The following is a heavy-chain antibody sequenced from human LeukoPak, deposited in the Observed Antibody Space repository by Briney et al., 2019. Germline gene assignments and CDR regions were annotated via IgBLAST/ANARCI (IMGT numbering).Heavy chain of an antibody. CDR3: ASTENYIPEDCFDP. CDR2: ICYSGST. D-gene: IGHD5-24*01. J-gene: IGHJ5*02. V-gene: IGHV4-39*01. Sequence: PSETLSLTCSVSGGSIGSSSYCWGWIRQPPGKGLEWIGTICYSGSTFYNPSLKSRVTLSVDTSKNQFSLKLSSVTAADTAVYYCASTENYIPEDCFDPWGQGTLVTVSS. CDR1: GGSIGSSSYC.